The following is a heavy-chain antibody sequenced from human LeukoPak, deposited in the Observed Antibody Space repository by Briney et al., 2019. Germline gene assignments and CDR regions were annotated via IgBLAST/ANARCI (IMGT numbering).Heavy chain of an antibody. V-gene: IGHV3-23*01. D-gene: IGHD1-26*01. CDR2: ISISGSST. J-gene: IGHJ4*02. Sequence: GGSLRLSCAASGFSFSSYAMSWVRQAPGKGLEWVSAISISGSSTYYADAVKGRFTISRDSSKNTLYLQMNSLRAEDTAVYFCVKGFHWELPLDYWGQGTLVTVSS. CDR1: GFSFSSYA. CDR3: VKGFHWELPLDY.